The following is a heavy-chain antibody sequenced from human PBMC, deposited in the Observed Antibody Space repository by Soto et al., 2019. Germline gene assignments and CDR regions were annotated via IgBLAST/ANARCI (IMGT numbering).Heavy chain of an antibody. CDR2: ISAYNGNT. V-gene: IGHV1-18*01. J-gene: IGHJ4*02. CDR1: GYTFTGYG. Sequence: ASVKVSCKASGYTFTGYGISWVRQAPGQGLEWMGWISAYNGNTNYAQKLQGRFTMTTDTSTSTAYMELRSLRSDDTAVYYCAREAETGSFDCWGQGTLVTVSS. CDR3: AREAETGSFDC. D-gene: IGHD1-1*01.